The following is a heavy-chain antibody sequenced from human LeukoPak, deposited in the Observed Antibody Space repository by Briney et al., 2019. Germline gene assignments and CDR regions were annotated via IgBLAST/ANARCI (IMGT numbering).Heavy chain of an antibody. V-gene: IGHV1-2*06. D-gene: IGHD3-10*01. Sequence: ASVKVSCKASGYTFTSYDINWVRQATGQGLEWMGRINPNSGGTNYAQKFQGRVTMTRDTSISTAYMELSRLRSDDTAVYYCARDGYYGSGSSMVDYWGQGTLVTVSS. J-gene: IGHJ4*02. CDR1: GYTFTSYD. CDR2: INPNSGGT. CDR3: ARDGYYGSGSSMVDY.